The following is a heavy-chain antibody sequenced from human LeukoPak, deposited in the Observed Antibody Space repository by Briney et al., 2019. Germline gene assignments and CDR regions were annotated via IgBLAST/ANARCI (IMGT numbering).Heavy chain of an antibody. V-gene: IGHV3-30*02. D-gene: IGHD4-11*01. J-gene: IGHJ4*02. CDR3: AKDRTVTKRDPRHYFDY. Sequence: GGSLRLSCAASGFTFSSYWMSWVRQAPGKGLEWVAFILYDGNNKDYADSVKGRFTISRDNSKNTLYLQLNSLRAEDTAMYYCAKDRTVTKRDPRHYFDYWGQGSLVTVSS. CDR1: GFTFSSYW. CDR2: ILYDGNNK.